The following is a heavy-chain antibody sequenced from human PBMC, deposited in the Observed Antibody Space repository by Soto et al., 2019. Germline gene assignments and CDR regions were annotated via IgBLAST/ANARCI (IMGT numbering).Heavy chain of an antibody. CDR3: AKGSGYYYDSSGYYRLGY. CDR2: ISGSGGNT. Sequence: EVHLLESGGGLVQPGGSLRLSCAASGFTFSSYAISWIREAPGKGLEWVSAISGSGGNTFYADSVKGRFTISRDNSKITVYLQMNSLRAEDTAVYYCAKGSGYYYDSSGYYRLGYWAQGTLVTVSS. V-gene: IGHV3-23*01. D-gene: IGHD3-22*01. J-gene: IGHJ4*02. CDR1: GFTFSSYA.